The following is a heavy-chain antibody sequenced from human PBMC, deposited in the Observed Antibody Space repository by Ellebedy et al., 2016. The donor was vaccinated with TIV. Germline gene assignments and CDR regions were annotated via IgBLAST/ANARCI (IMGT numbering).Heavy chain of an antibody. J-gene: IGHJ3*02. Sequence: SVKVSCXASGGTFSSYAISWVRQAPGQGLEWMGRIIPILGIANYAQKFQGRVTITADKSTSTAYMELSSLRSEDTAVYYCAREWARGSGWQTDAFDIWGQGTMVTVSS. CDR2: IIPILGIA. CDR3: AREWARGSGWQTDAFDI. CDR1: GGTFSSYA. D-gene: IGHD6-19*01. V-gene: IGHV1-69*04.